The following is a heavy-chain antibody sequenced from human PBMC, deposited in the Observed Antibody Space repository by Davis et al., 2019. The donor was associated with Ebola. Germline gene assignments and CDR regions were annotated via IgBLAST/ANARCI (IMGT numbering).Heavy chain of an antibody. J-gene: IGHJ6*04. V-gene: IGHV3-23*01. CDR2: ISGSGGST. Sequence: GESLKISCAASGFTFSSYAMTWVRQAPGKGLEWVSAISGSGGSTYYADSVKDRFTISRDNSKKTLYLQMNSLRAEDTAVYYCAMSGGARYYYGMDVWGKGTTVTVSS. D-gene: IGHD2-15*01. CDR1: GFTFSSYA. CDR3: AMSGGARYYYGMDV.